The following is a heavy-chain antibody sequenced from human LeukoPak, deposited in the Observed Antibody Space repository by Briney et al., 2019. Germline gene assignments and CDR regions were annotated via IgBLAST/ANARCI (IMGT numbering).Heavy chain of an antibody. CDR1: GYTFTSYG. Sequence: ASVKDSCKASGYTFTSYGISWVRQAPGQGLEWMGWISAYNGNTNYAQKLQGRVTMTTDTSTSTAYMELRSLRSDDTAVYYCARDRGNDSSGYYSRFGYWGQGTLVTVSS. J-gene: IGHJ4*02. D-gene: IGHD3-22*01. CDR2: ISAYNGNT. V-gene: IGHV1-18*01. CDR3: ARDRGNDSSGYYSRFGY.